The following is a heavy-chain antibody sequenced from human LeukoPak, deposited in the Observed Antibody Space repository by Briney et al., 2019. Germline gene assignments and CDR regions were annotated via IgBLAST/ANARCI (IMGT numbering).Heavy chain of an antibody. CDR3: ARDRIVGATRGPGGDY. V-gene: IGHV1-69*04. D-gene: IGHD1-26*01. CDR1: GGTFSSYA. CDR2: IIPILGIA. J-gene: IGHJ4*02. Sequence: ASVTVSCKASGGTFSSYAISWVRQAPGQGLEWMGRIIPILGIANYAQKFQGRVTITADKSTSTAYMELSSLRSEDTAVYYCARDRIVGATRGPGGDYWGQGTLVTVSS.